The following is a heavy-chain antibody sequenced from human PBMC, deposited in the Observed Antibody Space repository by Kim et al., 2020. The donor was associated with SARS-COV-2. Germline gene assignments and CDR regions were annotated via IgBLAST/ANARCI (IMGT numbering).Heavy chain of an antibody. V-gene: IGHV3-23*01. J-gene: IGHJ4*02. Sequence: GGSLRLSCAASGFTFSSYAMSWVRQAPGKGLEWVSAISGSGGSTYYADSVKGRFTISRDNSKNTLYLQMNSLRAEDTAVYYCAKDISGYYYFSYFDYWGQGTLVTVSS. CDR3: AKDISGYYYFSYFDY. CDR2: ISGSGGST. CDR1: GFTFSSYA. D-gene: IGHD3-22*01.